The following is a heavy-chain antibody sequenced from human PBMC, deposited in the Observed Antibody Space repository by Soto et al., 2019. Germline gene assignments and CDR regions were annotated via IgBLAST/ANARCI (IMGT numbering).Heavy chain of an antibody. D-gene: IGHD6-6*01. CDR2: IIPIFGTA. CDR1: GGTFSSYA. J-gene: IGHJ6*02. Sequence: SVKVSCKASGGTFSSYAISWVRQAPGQGLEWMGGIIPIFGTANYAQKFQGRVTITADESTSTAYMELSSLRSEDTAVYYCARGWGAARPKEWSNYYYYGMDVWGQGTTVTVSS. V-gene: IGHV1-69*13. CDR3: ARGWGAARPKEWSNYYYYGMDV.